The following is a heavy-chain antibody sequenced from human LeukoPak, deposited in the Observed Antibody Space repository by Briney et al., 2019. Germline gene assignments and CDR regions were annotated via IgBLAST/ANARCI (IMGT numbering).Heavy chain of an antibody. J-gene: IGHJ4*02. D-gene: IGHD4-17*01. V-gene: IGHV5-51*01. CDR1: GYSFTSYW. CDR3: ARLASTTVTTSRGDFDY. Sequence: GESLQISCKGSGYSFTSYWIGWVRQMPGKGLEWMGIIYPGDSDTRYSPSFQGQVTISADKSISTAYLQWSSLKASDTAMYYCARLASTTVTTSRGDFDYWGQGTLVTVSS. CDR2: IYPGDSDT.